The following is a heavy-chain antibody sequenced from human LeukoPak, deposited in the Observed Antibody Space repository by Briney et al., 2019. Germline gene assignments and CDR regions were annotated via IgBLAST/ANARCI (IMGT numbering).Heavy chain of an antibody. CDR1: GDSISSTNW. D-gene: IGHD3-22*01. V-gene: IGHV4-4*02. Sequence: SETLSLTCAVSGDSISSTNWWSWVRQPPGKGLEWIGETSQSGSPNSNPSLKGRVTISLDKSKNQFSLKLTSVTAADTAVYYCARVIMIIGKDYYDSSGDYYFDYWGQGTLVTVSS. J-gene: IGHJ4*02. CDR2: TSQSGSP. CDR3: ARVIMIIGKDYYDSSGDYYFDY.